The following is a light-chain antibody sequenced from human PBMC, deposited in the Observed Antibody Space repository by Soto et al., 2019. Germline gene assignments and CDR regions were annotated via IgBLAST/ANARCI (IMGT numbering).Light chain of an antibody. Sequence: DIQMTQSPSTLSASVGDRVTITCRASQSISSWLAWYQQKPGKAPKLLIYKASNLKNGVPSRFSGSGSGTEFTLTISSLQPDDFATYYCQQYDSYWTFGQGTKVDIK. CDR1: QSISSW. CDR2: KAS. J-gene: IGKJ1*01. V-gene: IGKV1-5*03. CDR3: QQYDSYWT.